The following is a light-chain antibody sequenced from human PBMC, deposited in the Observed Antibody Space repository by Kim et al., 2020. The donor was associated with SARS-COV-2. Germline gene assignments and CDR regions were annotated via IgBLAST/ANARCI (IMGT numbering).Light chain of an antibody. V-gene: IGKV1-27*01. CDR3: QKYDTAPWT. J-gene: IGKJ1*01. CDR2: AAS. CDR1: QDIANS. Sequence: ASVGDRVTITCRASQDIANSLAWYQQKPGTVPKLLIYAASSLQSGVPSRFSGSGSGTEFTLTIGSLQTEDVATYYCQKYDTAPWTFGPGTKVDIK.